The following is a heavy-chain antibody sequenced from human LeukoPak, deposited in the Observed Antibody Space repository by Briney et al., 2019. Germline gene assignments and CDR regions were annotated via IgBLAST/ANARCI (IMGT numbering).Heavy chain of an antibody. J-gene: IGHJ4*02. D-gene: IGHD2-2*01. CDR2: INPHSGGT. Sequence: SVKVSCKASGHTFTGYYMHWVRQAPGQGLEWMGWINPHSGGTNYAQKFQGGVTMTRDTSITTAYMELSSLRSDDTAVYYCARDVGEYCSSTNCYASHYWGQGTLVTVSS. CDR3: ARDVGEYCSSTNCYASHY. V-gene: IGHV1-2*02. CDR1: GHTFTGYY.